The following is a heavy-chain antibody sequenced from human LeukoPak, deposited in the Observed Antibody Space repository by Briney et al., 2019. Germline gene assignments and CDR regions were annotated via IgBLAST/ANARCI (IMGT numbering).Heavy chain of an antibody. CDR1: GFTFSSYA. D-gene: IGHD3-16*02. CDR2: ISGSGGST. Sequence: GGSLRLSCAASGFTFSSYAMSWVRQPPGKGREWVSAISGSGGSTYYADSVKGRFTISRDNSKNTLYLPMNSLRDEDRAVYYCAKSIVITFGGVIALGDAFDIWGQGTMVTVSS. V-gene: IGHV3-23*01. J-gene: IGHJ3*02. CDR3: AKSIVITFGGVIALGDAFDI.